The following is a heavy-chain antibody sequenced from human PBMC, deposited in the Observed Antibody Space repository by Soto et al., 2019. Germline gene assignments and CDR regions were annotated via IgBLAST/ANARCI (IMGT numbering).Heavy chain of an antibody. CDR2: INPNSGGT. D-gene: IGHD3-9*01. CDR3: ARDRDILSYYGMDV. J-gene: IGHJ6*02. CDR1: GYTFTGYY. Sequence: SVKVSCKASGYTFTGYYMHWVRQAPGQGLEWMGWINPNSGGTNYAQKFQGRVTMTRDTSISTAYMELSRLRSDDTAVYYCARDRDILSYYGMDVWGQGTTVTVSS. V-gene: IGHV1-2*02.